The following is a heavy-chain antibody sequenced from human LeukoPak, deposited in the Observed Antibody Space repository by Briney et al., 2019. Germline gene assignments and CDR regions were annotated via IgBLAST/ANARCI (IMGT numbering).Heavy chain of an antibody. Sequence: GGSLRLSCAASGFTFSSYSMNWVRQAPGKGLEWVSSISSSSSYIYYADSVKGRFTISRDNAKNSLYLQMNSLRAEDTAVYYCARATGNTAMAKYNWFDPWGQGTLVTVSS. CDR3: ARATGNTAMAKYNWFDP. D-gene: IGHD5-18*01. CDR2: ISSSSSYI. V-gene: IGHV3-21*04. J-gene: IGHJ5*02. CDR1: GFTFSSYS.